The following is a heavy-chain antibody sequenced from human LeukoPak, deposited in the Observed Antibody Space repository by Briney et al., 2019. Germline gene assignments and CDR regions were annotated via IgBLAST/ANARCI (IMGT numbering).Heavy chain of an antibody. CDR2: INHSGST. J-gene: IGHJ4*02. V-gene: IGHV4-34*01. D-gene: IGHD2-15*01. Sequence: PSETLSLTCAVYGGSFSGYYWSWIRQPPGKGLEWIGEINHSGSTNYNPSLKSRVTISVDTSKNQFSLKLSSVTAADTAVYYCARLVNCSGGSCYSAYFDYWGQGTLVTVSS. CDR1: GGSFSGYY. CDR3: ARLVNCSGGSCYSAYFDY.